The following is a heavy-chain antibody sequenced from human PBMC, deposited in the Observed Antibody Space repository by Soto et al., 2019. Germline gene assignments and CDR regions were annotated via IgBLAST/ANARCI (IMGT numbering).Heavy chain of an antibody. CDR1: GYTFTGYY. CDR2: INPNSGST. V-gene: IGHV1-2*04. Sequence: ASVKVSCKASGYTFTGYYMHWVRQAPGQGLEWMGWINPNSGSTNYAQKFQGWVTMTTDTSTSTAYMELRSLRSDDTAVYYCARLDNWGVHYYYGIDVWGQGTTVTVSS. CDR3: ARLDNWGVHYYYGIDV. J-gene: IGHJ6*02. D-gene: IGHD7-27*01.